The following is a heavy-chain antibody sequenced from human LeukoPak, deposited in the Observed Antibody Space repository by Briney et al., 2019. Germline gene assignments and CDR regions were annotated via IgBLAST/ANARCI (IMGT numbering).Heavy chain of an antibody. J-gene: IGHJ6*02. CDR2: ISYDGSNK. CDR3: ARAPGDSSGYYYVPYYYYGMDV. CDR1: GFTFSNYA. Sequence: SGGSLRLSCSASGFTFSNYAMHWVRQAPGKGLEWVAVISYDGSNKYYADSVKGRFTISRDNSKNTLYLQMNSLRAEDTAVYYCARAPGDSSGYYYVPYYYYGMDVWGQGTTVTVSS. D-gene: IGHD3-22*01. V-gene: IGHV3-30-3*01.